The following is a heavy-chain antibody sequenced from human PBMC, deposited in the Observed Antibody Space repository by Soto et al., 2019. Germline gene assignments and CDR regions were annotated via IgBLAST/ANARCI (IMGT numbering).Heavy chain of an antibody. CDR1: GFAFNTYW. J-gene: IGHJ3*02. CDR2: INGDGSST. V-gene: IGHV3-74*01. Sequence: GGSLRLSCAASGFAFNTYWMHWVRQAPGKGLVWVSRINGDGSSTNYADSVKGRFTISRDNSKNTLYLQMNSLRAEDTAVYYCARRYSSSWYVGAFDIWGQGTMVTVS. D-gene: IGHD6-13*01. CDR3: ARRYSSSWYVGAFDI.